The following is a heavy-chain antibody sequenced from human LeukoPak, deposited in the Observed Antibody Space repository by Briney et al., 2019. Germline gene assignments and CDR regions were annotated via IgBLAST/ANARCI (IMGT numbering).Heavy chain of an antibody. CDR3: ARGLGIAAAGTSLDY. CDR2: IYHSGST. CDR1: GGSISSSNW. J-gene: IGHJ4*02. V-gene: IGHV4-4*02. Sequence: SGTLSLTCAVSGGSISSSNWWSWVRQPPGKGLEWIGEIYHSGSTNYNPSLKSRVTISVDTSKNQFSLKLSSVTAADTAVYYCARGLGIAAAGTSLDYWGQGTLVTVSS. D-gene: IGHD6-13*01.